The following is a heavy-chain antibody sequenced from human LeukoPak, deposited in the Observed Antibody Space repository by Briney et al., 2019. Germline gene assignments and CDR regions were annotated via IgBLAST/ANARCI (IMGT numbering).Heavy chain of an antibody. Sequence: KPSETLSLTCTVSGDSIRSSSYYWGWIRQPPGKGLEWIGYIYHSGSTNYNPSLKSRVTISVNTSKNQFSLKLSSVTAADTGVYYCARESVRPYFDYWGQGTLVTVSS. CDR3: ARESVRPYFDY. CDR1: GDSIRSSSYY. D-gene: IGHD2-8*01. J-gene: IGHJ4*02. V-gene: IGHV4-61*05. CDR2: IYHSGST.